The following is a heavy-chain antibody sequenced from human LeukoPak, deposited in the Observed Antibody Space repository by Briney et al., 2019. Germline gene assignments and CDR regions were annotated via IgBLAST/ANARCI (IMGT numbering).Heavy chain of an antibody. CDR1: GFTFSSYG. CDR2: ISGSGGST. J-gene: IGHJ4*02. V-gene: IGHV3-23*01. CDR3: ARDLSYYDSTLGY. D-gene: IGHD3-22*01. Sequence: PAGGSLRLSCAASGFTFSSYGMSWVRQAPGKGLEWVSAISGSGGSTYYADSVKGRFTISRDNAKNSLYLQMNSLRAEDTAVYYCARDLSYYDSTLGYWGQGTLVTVSS.